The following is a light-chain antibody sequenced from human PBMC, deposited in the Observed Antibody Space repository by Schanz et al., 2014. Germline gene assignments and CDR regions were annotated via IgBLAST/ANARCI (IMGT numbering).Light chain of an antibody. CDR1: SSDVGGYNY. CDR3: CSYAGKYTWV. CDR2: DVS. J-gene: IGLJ3*02. V-gene: IGLV2-11*01. Sequence: QSALTQPRSVSGSPGQSVTISCTGTSSDVGGYNYVSWYQQHPGKAPKLIIYDVSVRPSGVPDRFSGSKSVNTASLTISGLQAEDEADYYCCSYAGKYTWVFGGGTKLTVL.